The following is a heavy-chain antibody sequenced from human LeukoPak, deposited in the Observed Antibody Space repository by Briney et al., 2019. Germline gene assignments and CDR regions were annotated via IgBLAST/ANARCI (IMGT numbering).Heavy chain of an antibody. D-gene: IGHD1-26*01. CDR3: AREGGSGRPVDY. J-gene: IGHJ4*02. Sequence: SETLSLTCTVSGGSISSGGYYWSWIRQPPGKGLEWIGYIYHSGSTYYNPSLKSRVTISVDRSKNQFSLKLSSVTAADTAVYYCAREGGSGRPVDYWGQGTLVTVSS. V-gene: IGHV4-30-2*01. CDR1: GGSISSGGYY. CDR2: IYHSGST.